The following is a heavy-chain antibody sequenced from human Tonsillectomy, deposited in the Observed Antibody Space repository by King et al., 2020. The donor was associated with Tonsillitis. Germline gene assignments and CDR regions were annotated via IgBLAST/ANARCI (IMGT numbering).Heavy chain of an antibody. D-gene: IGHD6-6*01. CDR1: GGSISSYY. CDR2: IYYTGSP. CDR3: ARPYSSSFWYFDL. Sequence: VQLQESGPGLVKPSETLSLTCTVSGGSISSYYWSWIRQPPGKGLEWIGHIYYTGSPDYNPSLKSRVTMSVDTSKNHFSLRLSSVTAADTAVYYCARPYSSSFWYFDLWGRGTLVTVSS. V-gene: IGHV4-59*08. J-gene: IGHJ2*01.